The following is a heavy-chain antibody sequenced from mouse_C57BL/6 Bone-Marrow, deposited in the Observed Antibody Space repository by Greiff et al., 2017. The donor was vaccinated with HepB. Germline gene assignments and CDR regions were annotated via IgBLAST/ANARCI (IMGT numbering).Heavy chain of an antibody. CDR1: GFTFSDFY. V-gene: IGHV7-1*01. D-gene: IGHD1-1*01. CDR3: ARDAHYYGSSSYYYAMDY. J-gene: IGHJ4*01. Sequence: EVKVVESGGGLVQSGRSLRLSCATSGFTFSDFYMEWVRQAPGKGLEWIAASRNKANDYTTEYSASVKGRFIVSRDTSQSILYLQMNALRAEDTAIYYCARDAHYYGSSSYYYAMDYWGQGTSVTVSS. CDR2: SRNKANDYTT.